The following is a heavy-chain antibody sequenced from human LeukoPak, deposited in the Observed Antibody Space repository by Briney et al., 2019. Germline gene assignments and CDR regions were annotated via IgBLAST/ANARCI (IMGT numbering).Heavy chain of an antibody. CDR3: ARGSKTAGTIYSFDY. V-gene: IGHV3-23*01. CDR1: GFTFSSYG. D-gene: IGHD6-13*01. Sequence: GGSLRLSCAASGFTFSSYGMSWVRQAPGKGLEWVSGISVSVDSTYYADSVKGRFTISRDNSKNTVYQQMNSLRAEDTAVYYCARGSKTAGTIYSFDYWGQGTLVTVSS. CDR2: ISVSVDST. J-gene: IGHJ4*02.